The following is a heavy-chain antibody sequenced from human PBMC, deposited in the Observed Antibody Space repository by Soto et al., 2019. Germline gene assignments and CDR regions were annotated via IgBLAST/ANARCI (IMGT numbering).Heavy chain of an antibody. D-gene: IGHD5-18*01. Sequence: SETLALTCTGSGGSVSSADYYWIWILQPPGKGLEWIGYIYYSGNTNYNPSLKSRVIISVDTSKNLFSLKLTSVTAADTAVYYCARIPVDTSMIYWLDPWGQGTLVTAPQ. CDR2: IYYSGNT. J-gene: IGHJ5*02. V-gene: IGHV4-61*08. CDR1: GGSVSSADYY. CDR3: ARIPVDTSMIYWLDP.